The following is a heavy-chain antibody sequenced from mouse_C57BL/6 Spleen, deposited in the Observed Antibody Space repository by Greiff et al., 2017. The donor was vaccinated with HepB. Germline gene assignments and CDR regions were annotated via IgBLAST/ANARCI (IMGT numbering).Heavy chain of an antibody. CDR3: ASYYGNYWYFDV. J-gene: IGHJ1*03. CDR1: GYTFTSYW. D-gene: IGHD2-1*01. Sequence: VQLQQPGAELVKPGASVKLSCKASGYTFTSYWMQWVKQRPGQGLEWIGEIDPSDSYTNYNQKFKGKATLTVDTSSSTAYMQLSSLTSEDSAVYYCASYYGNYWYFDVWGTGTTVTVSS. CDR2: IDPSDSYT. V-gene: IGHV1-50*01.